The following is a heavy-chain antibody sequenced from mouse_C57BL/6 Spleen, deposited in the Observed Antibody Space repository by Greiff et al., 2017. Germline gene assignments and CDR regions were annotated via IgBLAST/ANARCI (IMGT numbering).Heavy chain of an antibody. J-gene: IGHJ2*01. V-gene: IGHV5-4*01. CDR2: ISDGGSYT. CDR1: GFTFSSYA. D-gene: IGHD1-3*01. CDR3: ARDKGRYYFDY. Sequence: EVMLVESGGGLVKPGGSLKLSCAASGFTFSSYAMSWVRQTPEKRLEWVATISDGGSYTYYPDNVKGRFTISRDNAKNNLYLQMSHLKSEDTAMYYCARDKGRYYFDYWGQGTTLTVSS.